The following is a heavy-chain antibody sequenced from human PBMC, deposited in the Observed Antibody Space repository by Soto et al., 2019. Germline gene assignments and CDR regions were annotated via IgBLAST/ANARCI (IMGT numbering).Heavy chain of an antibody. CDR3: ASPSSGDCSGGSCYLELRYYGMDV. CDR2: IIPIFGTA. CDR1: GGTFSSYA. V-gene: IGHV1-69*06. J-gene: IGHJ6*02. Sequence: GASVKVSCKASGGTFSSYAISWVRQAPGQGLEWMGGIIPIFGTANYAQKFQGRVTITADKSTSTAYMELSSLRSEDTAVYYCASPSSGDCSGGSCYLELRYYGMDVWGQGTTVTVSS. D-gene: IGHD2-15*01.